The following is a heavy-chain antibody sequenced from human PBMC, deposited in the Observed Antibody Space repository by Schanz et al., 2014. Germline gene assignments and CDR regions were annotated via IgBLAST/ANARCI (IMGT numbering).Heavy chain of an antibody. J-gene: IGHJ4*02. V-gene: IGHV1-46*01. D-gene: IGHD3-16*01. Sequence: QVQLVQSGAEVKKPGVSVKVSCKASGYTFTSYYIHWFRQAPGQGLEWMGLINPSVGNTNYAQKFRGRVTMTRDTSTSTVYMELSSLRSGDTAVYYCTKGRTFGRWGQGTLVTVSS. CDR2: INPSVGNT. CDR3: TKGRTFGR. CDR1: GYTFTSYY.